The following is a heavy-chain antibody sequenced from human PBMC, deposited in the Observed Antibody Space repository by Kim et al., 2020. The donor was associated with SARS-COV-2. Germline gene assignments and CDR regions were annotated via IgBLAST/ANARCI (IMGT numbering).Heavy chain of an antibody. V-gene: IGHV3-53*01. D-gene: IGHD1-1*01. J-gene: IGHJ4*02. CDR3: AREPERRSDY. Sequence: LYADSVRGRFTISRDDSKNTLFLQMNSLRVDDTALYYCAREPERRSDYWGQGTLVTVSS.